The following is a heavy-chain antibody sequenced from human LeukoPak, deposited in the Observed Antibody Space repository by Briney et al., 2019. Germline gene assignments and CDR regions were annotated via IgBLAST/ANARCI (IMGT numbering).Heavy chain of an antibody. CDR3: ARDGGYCSGGSCRYYFDY. Sequence: GGSLRLSCAASGFTFNSYVINWVRRAPGKGLEWVSAISGTGGRKYYADSVKGRFTISRDNSKNTLYLQMNSLRAEDTAVYYCARDGGYCSGGSCRYYFDYWGQGTLVTVSS. J-gene: IGHJ4*02. V-gene: IGHV3-23*01. D-gene: IGHD2-15*01. CDR2: ISGTGGRK. CDR1: GFTFNSYV.